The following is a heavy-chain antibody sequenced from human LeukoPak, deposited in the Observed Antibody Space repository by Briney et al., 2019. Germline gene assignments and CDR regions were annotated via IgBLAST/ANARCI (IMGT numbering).Heavy chain of an antibody. V-gene: IGHV4-34*01. D-gene: IGHD3-9*01. CDR1: GESFSGYY. CDR3: ARAVVRYFDWAPRGYYFDY. J-gene: IGHJ4*02. CDR2: INHTGST. Sequence: SETLSLTCAVYGESFSGYYWSWIRQSPGKGLEWIGEINHTGSTSHNPSLKSRVTISADTSKNQFSLTLNSVTAADTAAYFCARAVVRYFDWAPRGYYFDYWGQGTLVTVSS.